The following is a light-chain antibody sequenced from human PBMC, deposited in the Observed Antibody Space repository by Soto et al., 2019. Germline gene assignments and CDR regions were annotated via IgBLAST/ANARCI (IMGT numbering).Light chain of an antibody. CDR2: DVS. V-gene: IGLV2-14*03. J-gene: IGLJ1*01. Sequence: SALTQPASVSGSPGQSIAISCTGTSSDVGGYNYVSWYQQHPGKAPKLMIYDVSYRPSGVSNRFSASKSGNTASLTISGLQAEDEADYYCSSYTTSSTRVFGTGTKVTVL. CDR3: SSYTTSSTRV. CDR1: SSDVGGYNY.